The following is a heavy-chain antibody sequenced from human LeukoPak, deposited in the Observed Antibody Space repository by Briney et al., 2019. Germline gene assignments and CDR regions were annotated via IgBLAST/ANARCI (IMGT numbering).Heavy chain of an antibody. V-gene: IGHV4-38-2*02. D-gene: IGHD3-22*01. CDR2: IYHSGST. Sequence: SETLSLTCTVSGYSISSGYYWGWIRQPPGKGLEWIGSIYHSGSTYYNPSLKSRVTISEDTSKKQFSLSLTSVTAADTAVYYCAWSNFYDEDGNHQKGAFDIWGPGTMVTVSS. J-gene: IGHJ3*02. CDR3: AWSNFYDEDGNHQKGAFDI. CDR1: GYSISSGYY.